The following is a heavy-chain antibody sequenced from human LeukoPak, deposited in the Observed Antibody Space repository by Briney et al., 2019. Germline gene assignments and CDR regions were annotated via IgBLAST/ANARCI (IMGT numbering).Heavy chain of an antibody. V-gene: IGHV3-23*01. Sequence: GGSLRLSCGTSGFTFSSYGMSWVRQAPGKGLEWVSCISSSGGIAYYADSVKGRFTISRDNSRNTLFLQMNSLRAEDTAIYYCAKDQGELRFDPWGQGTLVTVST. CDR3: AKDQGELRFDP. D-gene: IGHD1-26*01. J-gene: IGHJ5*02. CDR2: ISSSGGIA. CDR1: GFTFSSYG.